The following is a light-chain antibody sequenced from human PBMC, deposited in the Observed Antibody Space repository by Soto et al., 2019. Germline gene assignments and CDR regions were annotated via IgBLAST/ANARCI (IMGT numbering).Light chain of an antibody. Sequence: QSALTQPASVSGSPGQSITISCTGTSSDVGGYNYVSWYQQHPGKPPKLMLYDVSNRPSGVSNRFSGSKSGNTASLTISGLQAEDEADYYCSSYTSSSTLVVFGTGTKLTVL. CDR2: DVS. J-gene: IGLJ1*01. V-gene: IGLV2-14*01. CDR1: SSDVGGYNY. CDR3: SSYTSSSTLVV.